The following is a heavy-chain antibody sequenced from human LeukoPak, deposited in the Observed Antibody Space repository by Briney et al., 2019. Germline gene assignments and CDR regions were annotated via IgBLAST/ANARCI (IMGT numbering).Heavy chain of an antibody. CDR3: ARHVKQQLMIYYFDY. Sequence: SETLSLTCAVYGGSFSDYYWNWIRQPPGKGLEWIGNIDHSGSTNYNPSLRSRVSISVDTSKNQFSLKLSSVTAADTAVYYCARHVKQQLMIYYFDYWGQGTLVTVSS. V-gene: IGHV4-34*01. CDR1: GGSFSDYY. CDR2: IDHSGST. J-gene: IGHJ4*02. D-gene: IGHD6-13*01.